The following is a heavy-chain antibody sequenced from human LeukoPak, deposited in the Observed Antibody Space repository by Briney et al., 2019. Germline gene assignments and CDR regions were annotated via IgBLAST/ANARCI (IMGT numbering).Heavy chain of an antibody. J-gene: IGHJ4*02. CDR1: GFTFSSYS. CDR2: ISSSSSYI. CDR3: ARLRAQMLSSSDF. Sequence: PGGSLRLSCAASGFTFSSYSMNWVRQAPGKGLEWVSSISSSSSYIDYADSVKGRFTISRDSAKNSLYLQMNSLRAEDTAVYYCARLRAQMLSSSDFWGQGSLVTVSS. D-gene: IGHD2-2*01. V-gene: IGHV3-21*01.